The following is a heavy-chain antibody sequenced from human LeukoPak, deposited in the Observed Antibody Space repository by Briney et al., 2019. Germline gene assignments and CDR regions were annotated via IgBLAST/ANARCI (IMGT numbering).Heavy chain of an antibody. D-gene: IGHD2-2*01. CDR3: ARPSTGYWYYDL. J-gene: IGHJ2*01. V-gene: IGHV4-61*08. CDR2: IYYSGST. CDR1: GDSVNSLAYY. Sequence: SETLSLTCSVSGDSVNSLAYYWSWILQPPGKGLEWIGYIYYSGSTNYNPSLNSRGTISVDTSKNQFSLKLSSVTAADTAVYYCARPSTGYWYYDLWGRGTLVTVSS.